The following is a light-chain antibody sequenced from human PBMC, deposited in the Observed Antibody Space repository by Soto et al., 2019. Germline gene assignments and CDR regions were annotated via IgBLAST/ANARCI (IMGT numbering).Light chain of an antibody. V-gene: IGKV1-33*01. CDR1: QDNTLY. Sequence: DIQMTQSPSSLSASVGDRVTITCQASQDNTLYLNWYQHKAGKAPNLLIHDVSTLETGVPARFSGRGSGTIFTLTIINLQPEDVATYYCQQYDSRPNTFGQGTKVEIK. J-gene: IGKJ2*01. CDR3: QQYDSRPNT. CDR2: DVS.